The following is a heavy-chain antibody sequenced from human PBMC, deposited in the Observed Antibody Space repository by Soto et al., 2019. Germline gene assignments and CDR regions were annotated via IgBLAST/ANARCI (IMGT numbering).Heavy chain of an antibody. D-gene: IGHD5-18*01. Sequence: SGTLSLTRTVSGGSISSGGYYLGWVRQPPGKCLEWIGYIYYSGSTYYNPSLKSRVTISVDTSKNQFSLKLSSVTAADTAVYYCARGRIQLWYPFDDWGQGTLVTVSS. CDR2: IYYSGST. J-gene: IGHJ4*02. CDR1: GGSISSGGYY. CDR3: ARGRIQLWYPFDD. V-gene: IGHV4-30-4*01.